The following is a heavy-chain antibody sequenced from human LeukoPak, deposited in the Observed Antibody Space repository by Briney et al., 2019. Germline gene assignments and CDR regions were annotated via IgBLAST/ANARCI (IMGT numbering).Heavy chain of an antibody. CDR3: ARAYYYDSSGYVYYYYGMDV. V-gene: IGHV3-33*01. CDR1: GLTFSSYG. CDR2: IWYDGSNK. D-gene: IGHD3-22*01. Sequence: PGRSLRLSCAASGLTFSSYGMHWVRQAPGKGLEWVAVIWYDGSNKYYADSVKGRFTISRDNSKNTLYLQMNSLRAEDTAVYYCARAYYYDSSGYVYYYYGMDVWGQGTTVTVSS. J-gene: IGHJ6*02.